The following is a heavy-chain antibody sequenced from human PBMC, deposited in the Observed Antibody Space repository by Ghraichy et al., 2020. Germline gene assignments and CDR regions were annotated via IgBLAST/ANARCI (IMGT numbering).Heavy chain of an antibody. J-gene: IGHJ4*02. CDR1: GGSISSGSYY. Sequence: SETLSLTCTVSGGSISSGSYYWSWIRQPAGKGLEWIGRIYTSGSTNYNPSLKSRVTISVDTSKNQFSLKLSSVTAADTAVYYCARCSGYYPYYFDYWGQGTLVTVSS. CDR3: ARCSGYYPYYFDY. CDR2: IYTSGST. V-gene: IGHV4-61*02. D-gene: IGHD3-22*01.